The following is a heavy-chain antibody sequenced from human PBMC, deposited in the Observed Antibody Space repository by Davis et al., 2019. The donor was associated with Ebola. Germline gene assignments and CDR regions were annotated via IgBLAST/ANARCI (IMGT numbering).Heavy chain of an antibody. J-gene: IGHJ4*02. CDR3: ARIVGATYFDY. V-gene: IGHV4-34*01. CDR2: INHSGST. CDR1: GGSFSGYY. D-gene: IGHD1-26*01. Sequence: SQTLSLTCAVYGGSFSGYYWSWIRPPPGKGLEWIGEINHSGSTNDNPSLKSRVTISVDTSKNQFSLKLSSVTAADTAVYYCARIVGATYFDYWGQGTLVTVSS.